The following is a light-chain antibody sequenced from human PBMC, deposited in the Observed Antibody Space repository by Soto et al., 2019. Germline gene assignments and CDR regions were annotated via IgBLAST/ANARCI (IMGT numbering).Light chain of an antibody. J-gene: IGKJ5*01. V-gene: IGKV3-20*01. CDR3: PQYAKQSIT. CDR2: GAS. CDR1: ESVGKNY. Sequence: ELVGTQSPATTSLSPGETATLACRASESVGKNYLACYQQSGGQAPRPLIYGASSLSTGTSDRVSGSGSGTDFTLTIRRLEPAEFAVYDCPQYAKQSITFGHGTRLEIE.